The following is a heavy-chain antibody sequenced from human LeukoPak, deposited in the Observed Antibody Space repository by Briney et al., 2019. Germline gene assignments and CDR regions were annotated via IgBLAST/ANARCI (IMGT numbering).Heavy chain of an antibody. D-gene: IGHD1-26*01. CDR3: AKDIFGSYYYGMDV. CDR2: ISWNSGSI. CDR1: GFTFDDYA. Sequence: GGSLRLSCAASGFTFDDYAMHWVRQAPGKGLEWFSGISWNSGSIGYADSVKGRFTISRDNAKISLYLQMNSLRAEDTALYYCAKDIFGSYYYGMDVWGQGTTVTVSS. V-gene: IGHV3-9*01. J-gene: IGHJ6*02.